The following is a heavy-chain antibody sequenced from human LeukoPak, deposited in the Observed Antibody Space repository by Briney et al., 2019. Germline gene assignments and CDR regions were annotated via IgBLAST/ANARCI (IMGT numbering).Heavy chain of an antibody. V-gene: IGHV2-5*02. J-gene: IGHJ4*02. Sequence: SGPTLAKPTQTLTLTCTFSWFSLSPSGVGVGWIRQPPGKALEWLAHIYCVDDQRSIPSLKSRLTITNDTTKNQVVLTMTTMDPVDTATYYCAHRRSPSILRFLEWLLSRRAYYFDYWGQGTLVTVSS. CDR2: IYCVDDQ. CDR3: AHRRSPSILRFLEWLLSRRAYYFDY. CDR1: WFSLSPSGVG. D-gene: IGHD3-3*01.